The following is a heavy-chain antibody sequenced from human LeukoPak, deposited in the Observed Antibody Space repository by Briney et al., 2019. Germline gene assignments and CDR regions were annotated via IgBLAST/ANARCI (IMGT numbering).Heavy chain of an antibody. D-gene: IGHD3-10*01. J-gene: IGHJ6*04. Sequence: ASVKVSCKASGGTFSSYAISWVRQAPGQGLEWMGGLIPIFGTANYAQKFQGRVTITADESTSTAYMELSSLRSEDTAVYYCARAHYGSGSYYYYYYGMDVWGKGTTVTVSS. CDR1: GGTFSSYA. CDR3: ARAHYGSGSYYYYYYGMDV. CDR2: LIPIFGTA. V-gene: IGHV1-69*13.